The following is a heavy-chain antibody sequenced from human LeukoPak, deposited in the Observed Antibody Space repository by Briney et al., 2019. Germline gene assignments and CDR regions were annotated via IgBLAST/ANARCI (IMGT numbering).Heavy chain of an antibody. CDR3: AREGFSSSWHY. D-gene: IGHD6-13*01. Sequence: ASVKVSCKASGYTYTGYYMHWVRQAPGQGLEWMGWIDPNSGGTNYAQKFQGWVTMTRDTSISTAYMELSRLRSDDTAVYYCAREGFSSSWHYWGQGTLVTVSS. V-gene: IGHV1-2*04. J-gene: IGHJ4*02. CDR2: IDPNSGGT. CDR1: GYTYTGYY.